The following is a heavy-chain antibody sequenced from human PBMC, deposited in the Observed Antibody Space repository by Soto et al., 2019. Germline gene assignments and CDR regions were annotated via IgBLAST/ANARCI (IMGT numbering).Heavy chain of an antibody. D-gene: IGHD4-17*01. CDR2: IYYSGST. CDR3: ARSYGDSIVSDYYYYMDV. Sequence: PSETLSLTCTVSGGSISSYYWSWIRQPPGKGLEWIGYIYYSGSTNYNPSLKSRVTISVDTSKNQFSLKLSSVTAADTAVYYCARSYGDSIVSDYYYYMDVWGKGTMVNVSS. J-gene: IGHJ6*03. CDR1: GGSISSYY. V-gene: IGHV4-59*01.